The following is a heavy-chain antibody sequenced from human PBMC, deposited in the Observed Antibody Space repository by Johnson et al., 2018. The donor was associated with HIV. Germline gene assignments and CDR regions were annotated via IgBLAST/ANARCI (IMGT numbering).Heavy chain of an antibody. J-gene: IGHJ3*02. D-gene: IGHD3-10*01. Sequence: VQLVESGGGLVQPGGSLRLSCAASGFTFSSYWMNWVRQAPGQGLECVATIKQDGSEKYYVDSVKGRFTISRDNSKNTLYLQMNSLRTEDTAVYYCAKEMEGYYGSGKGDAFDIWGQGTMVTVSS. CDR3: AKEMEGYYGSGKGDAFDI. V-gene: IGHV3-7*05. CDR1: GFTFSSYW. CDR2: IKQDGSEK.